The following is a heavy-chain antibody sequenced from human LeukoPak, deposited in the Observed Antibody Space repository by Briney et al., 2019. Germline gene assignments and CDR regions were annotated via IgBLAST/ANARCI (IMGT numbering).Heavy chain of an antibody. J-gene: IGHJ4*02. V-gene: IGHV1-2*02. CDR3: ARGRVLSMVEKDFDY. Sequence: GASVKVSCKASGYTFTGYYMHWVRQAPGQGLEWMGWINPNSGGTNYAQKFQGRVTMTRDTSISTAYMELSRLRSDDTAVYYCARGRVLSMVEKDFDYCGQGTLVTVSS. D-gene: IGHD4/OR15-4a*01. CDR1: GYTFTGYY. CDR2: INPNSGGT.